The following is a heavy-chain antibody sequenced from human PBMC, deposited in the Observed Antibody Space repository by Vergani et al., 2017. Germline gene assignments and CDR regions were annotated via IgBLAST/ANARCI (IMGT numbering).Heavy chain of an antibody. CDR3: AKVREIGSQYYYYYYGMDV. D-gene: IGHD2-2*01. V-gene: IGHV1-69*06. Sequence: QVQLVQSGAEVKKPGSSVKVSCKASGGTFSSYAISWVRQAPGQGLEWMGGIIPIFGTANYAQKFQGRVTITADTSTDTAYMELSSLRAEDTAVYYCAKVREIGSQYYYYYYGMDVWGQGTTVTVSS. J-gene: IGHJ6*02. CDR1: GGTFSSYA. CDR2: IIPIFGTA.